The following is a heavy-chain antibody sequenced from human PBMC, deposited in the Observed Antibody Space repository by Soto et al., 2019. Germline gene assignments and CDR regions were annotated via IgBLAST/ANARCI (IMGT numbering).Heavy chain of an antibody. V-gene: IGHV4-59*08. J-gene: IGHJ4*02. D-gene: IGHD5-12*01. CDR3: ARLERGYSGYEPDY. CDR1: GGSISSYY. Sequence: SETLSLTCTVSGGSISSYYWSWIRQPPGKGLEWIGYIYYSGSTNYNPSLKSRVTISVDTSKNQFSLKLSSVTAADTAVYYCARLERGYSGYEPDYWGQGTLVTVSS. CDR2: IYYSGST.